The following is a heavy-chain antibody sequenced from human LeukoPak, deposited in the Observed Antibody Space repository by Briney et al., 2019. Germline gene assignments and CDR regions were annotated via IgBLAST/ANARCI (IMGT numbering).Heavy chain of an antibody. J-gene: IGHJ5*02. CDR3: ARVCGQTNGNWFDP. CDR2: IYYSGST. Sequence: SETLSLTCTVSGGSISSGGYYWSWIRQHPGKGLEWIGYIYYSGSTYYNPSLKSRVTISVDTSKNQFSLKLSSVTAADTAVYYCARVCGQTNGNWFDPWGQGTLVTVSS. V-gene: IGHV4-31*03. D-gene: IGHD2-8*01. CDR1: GGSISSGGYY.